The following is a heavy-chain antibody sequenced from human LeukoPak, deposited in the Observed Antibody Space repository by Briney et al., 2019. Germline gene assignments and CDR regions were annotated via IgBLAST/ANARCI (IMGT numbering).Heavy chain of an antibody. V-gene: IGHV1-2*02. J-gene: IGHJ4*02. CDR2: INPNSGGT. D-gene: IGHD3-22*01. CDR3: ARGMGDSSGYYYVVAATDY. CDR1: GYTLTELS. Sequence: ASVKVSCKVSGYTLTELSMHWVRQAPGQGLEWMGWINPNSGGTNYAQKFQGRVTMTRDTSISTAYMELSRLRSDDTAVYYCARGMGDSSGYYYVVAATDYWGQGTLVTVSS.